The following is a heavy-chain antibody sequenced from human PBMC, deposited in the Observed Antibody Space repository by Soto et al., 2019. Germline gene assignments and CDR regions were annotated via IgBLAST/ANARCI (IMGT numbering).Heavy chain of an antibody. CDR3: ARHHGPTTSENWFDP. D-gene: IGHD5-12*01. CDR1: GYTFFTYD. V-gene: IGHV1-18*01. J-gene: IGHJ5*02. Sequence: GASVKVSCKASGYTFFTYDMSWVRQAPGQGLEWMGWISTYSGDTKYAQKFQGRVTMTTDTSTTTAYLELRSLRPDDTAAYYCARHHGPTTSENWFDPWGQGTLVTVSS. CDR2: ISTYSGDT.